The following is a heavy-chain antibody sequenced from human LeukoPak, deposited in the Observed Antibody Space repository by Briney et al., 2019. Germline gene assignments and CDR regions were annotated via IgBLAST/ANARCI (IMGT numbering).Heavy chain of an antibody. CDR1: RFIFSSYS. CDR3: ARVAEGEEYFDY. D-gene: IGHD2-21*01. Sequence: QSGGSLRLSCAACRFIFSSYSMNWVRQAPGKGLEWVSYISSSSSTIYYADSVKGRLTISRDNAKNSLYLQMNSMRAEDTAVYYCARVAEGEEYFDYWGQGTLVTVSS. CDR2: ISSSSSTI. V-gene: IGHV3-48*01. J-gene: IGHJ4*02.